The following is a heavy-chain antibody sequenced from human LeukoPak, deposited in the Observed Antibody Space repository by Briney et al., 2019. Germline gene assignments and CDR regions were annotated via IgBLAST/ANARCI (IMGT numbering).Heavy chain of an antibody. CDR2: IRYDGSNK. Sequence: GGSLRLSCAASAFSLNAYNMNWVRQAPGKGLEWVAFIRYDGSNKYYADSVKGRFTISRDNSKNTLYLQMNSLRAEDTAVYYCAKVPEHSSGWYRVGNWFDPWGQGTLVTVSS. J-gene: IGHJ5*02. D-gene: IGHD6-19*01. V-gene: IGHV3-30*02. CDR1: AFSLNAYN. CDR3: AKVPEHSSGWYRVGNWFDP.